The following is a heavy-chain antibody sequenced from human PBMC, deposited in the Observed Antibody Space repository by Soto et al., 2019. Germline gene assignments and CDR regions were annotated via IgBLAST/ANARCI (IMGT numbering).Heavy chain of an antibody. D-gene: IGHD6-19*01. CDR2: INHSGST. Sequence: SETLSLTCAVYGGSFSGYYWSWIRQPPGKELEWIGEINHSGSTNYNPSLKSRVTISVDTSKNQFSLKLCSVTAADTAVYYCLGQWTPFDYWGQGTLVTVSS. V-gene: IGHV4-34*01. CDR3: LGQWTPFDY. J-gene: IGHJ4*02. CDR1: GGSFSGYY.